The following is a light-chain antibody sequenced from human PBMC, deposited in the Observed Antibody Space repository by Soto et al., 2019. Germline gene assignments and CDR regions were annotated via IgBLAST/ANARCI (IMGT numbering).Light chain of an antibody. J-gene: IGKJ4*01. V-gene: IGKV1-5*03. CDR2: KAS. CDR1: QTISSW. CDR3: QQYDNYPLT. Sequence: EIQMTQSPSTLSGSVGDRVSITCRASQTISSWLAWYQQKPGKAPKLLIYKASTLKSGVPSRFSGSGSGTEFTLTISSLQPDDFATYYCQQYDNYPLTFGGGTKV.